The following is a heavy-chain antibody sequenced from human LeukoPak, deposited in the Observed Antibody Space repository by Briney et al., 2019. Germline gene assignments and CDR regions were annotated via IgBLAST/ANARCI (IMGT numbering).Heavy chain of an antibody. CDR1: GFSLSSHS. J-gene: IGHJ4*02. V-gene: IGHV3-21*01. Sequence: KPGGSLRLSCAASGFSLSSHSMNWVRQAPGKGLEWVSSVSSSGTHKHYADSVKGRFTISRDNVKNSLYLQMNSLRADDTAVYYCARDKRFLDWLPLDNWGQGTLVTVSS. CDR2: VSSSGTHK. CDR3: ARDKRFLDWLPLDN. D-gene: IGHD3-3*01.